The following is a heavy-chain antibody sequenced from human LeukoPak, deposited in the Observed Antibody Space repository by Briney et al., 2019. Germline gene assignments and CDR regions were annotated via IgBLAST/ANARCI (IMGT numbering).Heavy chain of an antibody. J-gene: IGHJ5*02. CDR1: GYTFTSYA. CDR2: INTNTGNP. D-gene: IGHD6-13*01. CDR3: ARVLPTLKKYSSSSSTRYPKGFDP. Sequence: ASVKVSCKASGYTFTSYAMNWVRQAPGQGLEWIGWINTNTGNPTYAQGFTGRFVFSLDTSVSTAYLQISSLKAEDTAVYYCARVLPTLKKYSSSSSTRYPKGFDPWGQGTLVTVSS. V-gene: IGHV7-4-1*02.